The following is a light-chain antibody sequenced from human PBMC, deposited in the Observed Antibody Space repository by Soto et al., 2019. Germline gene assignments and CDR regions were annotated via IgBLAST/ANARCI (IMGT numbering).Light chain of an antibody. Sequence: EIVLTHSPGTLSLSPGERATLSCRASQSIDSSYVAWYRQKPGQAPTLLIYGTSRRATGVSDRFSGSGSGTDFTLSISSLEPEDFALYHCLQRSAWPLTFGPGTKVDIK. V-gene: IGKV3D-20*02. CDR3: LQRSAWPLT. CDR2: GTS. CDR1: QSIDSSY. J-gene: IGKJ3*01.